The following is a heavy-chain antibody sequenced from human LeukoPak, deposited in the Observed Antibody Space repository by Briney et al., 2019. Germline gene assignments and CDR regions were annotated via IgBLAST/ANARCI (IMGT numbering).Heavy chain of an antibody. J-gene: IGHJ6*03. D-gene: IGHD3-3*01. CDR1: GFTFSSYG. CDR2: ISYDGSNK. Sequence: PGGSLGLSCAASGFTFSSYGMHWVRQAPGKGLEWVAVISYDGSNKYYADSVKGRFTISRDNSKNTLYLQMNSLRAEDTAVYYCAKDASGYNPYYYMDVWGKGTTVTVSS. CDR3: AKDASGYNPYYYMDV. V-gene: IGHV3-30*18.